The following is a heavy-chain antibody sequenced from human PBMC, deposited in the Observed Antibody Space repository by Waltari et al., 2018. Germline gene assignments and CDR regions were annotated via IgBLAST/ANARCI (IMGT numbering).Heavy chain of an antibody. Sequence: EVQLVQSGAEIKKPGESLRISCQGSGYSFTNPWIPWVRQMPGKGLEWMGRFDPAGTYTNYSPSFQGHVTVSADKSISTAYLQWSSLKASDTAIYYCARHAFGNSGWHFFDYWGQGTLVTVSS. D-gene: IGHD6-19*01. CDR2: FDPAGTYT. V-gene: IGHV5-10-1*03. CDR3: ARHAFGNSGWHFFDY. CDR1: GYSFTNPW. J-gene: IGHJ4*02.